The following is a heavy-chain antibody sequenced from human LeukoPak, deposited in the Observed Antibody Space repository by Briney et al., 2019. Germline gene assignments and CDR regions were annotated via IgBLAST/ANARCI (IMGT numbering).Heavy chain of an antibody. D-gene: IGHD5-12*01. J-gene: IGHJ4*02. CDR3: ARSKNGYDYFFDY. CDR1: GYTFTGYS. CDR2: INPNSGGT. Sequence: ASVKVSCKASGYTFTGYSMHWVRQAPGQGLEWMGWINPNSGGTSFAQKFQGRVTMTRDTSISTACMELSRLRSDDTAVYYCARSKNGYDYFFDYWGQGTLVTVSS. V-gene: IGHV1-2*02.